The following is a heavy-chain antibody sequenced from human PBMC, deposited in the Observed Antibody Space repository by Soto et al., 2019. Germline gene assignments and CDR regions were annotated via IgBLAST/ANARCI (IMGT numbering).Heavy chain of an antibody. V-gene: IGHV5-51*01. CDR3: ARQDIVTAPVRGVYFD. J-gene: IGHJ4*01. CDR1: GYSFTRPW. D-gene: IGHD2-15*01. Sequence: PGESLKTSCKADGYSFTRPWIGWVRQVRGRALEEVEVSHPADPAARYSPYFRGRGTISVDISINTVYLQWRSLKASDTAIYFCARQDIVTAPVRGVYFD. CDR2: SHPADPAA.